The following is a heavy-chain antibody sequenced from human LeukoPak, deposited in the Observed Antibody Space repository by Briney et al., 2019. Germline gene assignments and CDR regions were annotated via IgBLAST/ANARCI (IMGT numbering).Heavy chain of an antibody. CDR2: IYYTGST. D-gene: IGHD5-18*01. J-gene: IGHJ4*02. V-gene: IGHV4-59*08. Sequence: SETLSLTCTVSGGSISSYYWSWIRQPPGKGLEWIGYIYYTGSTNYSPSLKSRVTISVDTSKNQFSLKLSSVTAEDTAVYYCARHGRSGYSIDWPALDYWGQGALVTVSS. CDR1: GGSISSYY. CDR3: ARHGRSGYSIDWPALDY.